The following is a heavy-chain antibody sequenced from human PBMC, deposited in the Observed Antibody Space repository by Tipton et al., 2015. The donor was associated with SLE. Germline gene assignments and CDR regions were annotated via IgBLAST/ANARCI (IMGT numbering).Heavy chain of an antibody. V-gene: IGHV1-69*05. CDR3: GREGDRHCGGDCYSDY. J-gene: IGHJ4*02. Sequence: QSGPEVKKPGSSVKVSCKASGGTFSSYAISWVRQAPGQGLEWMGGIIPIFGTPNYAQKFQGRLTITTDESTSSAYMELSSLRSEDTAVYYCGREGDRHCGGDCYSDYWGQGTLVTVSS. CDR2: IIPIFGTP. D-gene: IGHD2-21*01. CDR1: GGTFSSYA.